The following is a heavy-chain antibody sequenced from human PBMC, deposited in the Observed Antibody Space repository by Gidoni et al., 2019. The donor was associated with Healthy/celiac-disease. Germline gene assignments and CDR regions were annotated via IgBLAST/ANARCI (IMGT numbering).Heavy chain of an antibody. V-gene: IGHV3-33*01. CDR1: GFTFSSSG. Sequence: QVQLVESGGGVVQPGRSLRLSCAASGFTFSSSGMHWVRQAPGKGLEWVAVIWYDGSNKYYADSVKGRFTISRDNSKNTLYLQMNSLRAEDTAVYYCARGRITMVRGNTTRYYGMDVWGQGTTVTVSS. CDR2: IWYDGSNK. D-gene: IGHD3-10*01. CDR3: ARGRITMVRGNTTRYYGMDV. J-gene: IGHJ6*02.